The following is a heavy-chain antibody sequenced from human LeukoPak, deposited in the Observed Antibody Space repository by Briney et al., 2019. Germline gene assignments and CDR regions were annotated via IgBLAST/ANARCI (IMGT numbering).Heavy chain of an antibody. CDR3: AKNHPSGYYYMDV. Sequence: GGSLRLSCAASGFTFNTYAMHWVRQAPGKGLEWVTVISYDGSKTYYADSVKGRFTISRDNSKNTLYLQMNSLRAEDTAVYYCAKNHPSGYYYMDVWGKGTTVTVSS. CDR1: GFTFNTYA. J-gene: IGHJ6*03. D-gene: IGHD1-26*01. CDR2: ISYDGSKT. V-gene: IGHV3-30*18.